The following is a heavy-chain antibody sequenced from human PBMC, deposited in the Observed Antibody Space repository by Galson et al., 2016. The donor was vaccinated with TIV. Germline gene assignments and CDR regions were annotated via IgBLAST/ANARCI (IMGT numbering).Heavy chain of an antibody. J-gene: IGHJ6*01. CDR2: LGWLTSDNGDT. V-gene: IGHV1-18*01. CDR3: AREGNDGSGTDDYGLDV. Sequence: SVKVSCKAFGYSFTTHGISWVRQAPGQGLEWMGWLGWLTSDNGDTNYAQKFQGRVTLTADTSTQTAYLELRGLRSDDTAMYFCAREGNDGSGTDDYGLDVWGQGTTVAVSS. D-gene: IGHD1-1*01. CDR1: GYSFTTHG.